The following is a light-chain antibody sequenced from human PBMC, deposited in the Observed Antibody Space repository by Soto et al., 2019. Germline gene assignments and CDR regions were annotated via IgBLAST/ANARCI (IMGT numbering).Light chain of an antibody. Sequence: QSVLTQPASVSGSPGQSITISCTGTSSDVGGYNYVSWYQQPPGKAPKLMIYDVSNRPSGVSNRFSGSKSGNTASLTISGLQAEDEADNYCSSYTSSSTLLYVIGAGTKLTVL. V-gene: IGLV2-14*01. CDR3: SSYTSSSTLLYV. CDR2: DVS. J-gene: IGLJ1*01. CDR1: SSDVGGYNY.